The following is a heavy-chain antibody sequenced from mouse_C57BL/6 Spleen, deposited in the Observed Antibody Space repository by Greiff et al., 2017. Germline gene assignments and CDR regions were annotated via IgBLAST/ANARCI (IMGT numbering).Heavy chain of an antibody. CDR3: THSSGYVSLAC. CDR1: GFNIKDDY. V-gene: IGHV14-4*01. J-gene: IGHJ3*01. CDR2: IDPENGDT. Sequence: EVQLQQSGAELVRPGASVKLSCTASGFNIKDDYMHWVKQRPEQGLEWIGWIDPENGDTEYASKFQGKATITADTSSNTAYLQLSSLTSEDTAVYYCTHSSGYVSLACWGQGTLVTVAA. D-gene: IGHD3-2*02.